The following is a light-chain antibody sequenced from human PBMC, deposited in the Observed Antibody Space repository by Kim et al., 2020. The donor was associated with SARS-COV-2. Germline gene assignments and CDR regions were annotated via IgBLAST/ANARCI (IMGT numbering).Light chain of an antibody. J-gene: IGLJ2*01. Sequence: GQVVTISCTGTSSDIGTYFYVSWYQQVPGEAPKLMIYEVTKRPSGVPDRFSGSKSGNTASLTVSGLQPEDEADYYCSSYAGSNNIILGGGTQLTVL. V-gene: IGLV2-8*01. CDR1: SSDIGTYFY. CDR3: SSYAGSNNII. CDR2: EVT.